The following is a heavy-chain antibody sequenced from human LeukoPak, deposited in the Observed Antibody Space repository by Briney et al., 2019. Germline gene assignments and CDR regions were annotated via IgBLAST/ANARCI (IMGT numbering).Heavy chain of an antibody. CDR3: ARDGDLGFWELNHYYFDY. J-gene: IGHJ4*02. CDR1: GFTFSSYA. V-gene: IGHV3-30-3*01. D-gene: IGHD1-7*01. Sequence: GGSLRLSCAASGFTFSSYAMHWVRQAPGKGLEWVAVISYDGSNKYYADSVKGRFTISRDNSKNTLYLQMNSLRAEDTAVYYCARDGDLGFWELNHYYFDYWGQGTLVTVSS. CDR2: ISYDGSNK.